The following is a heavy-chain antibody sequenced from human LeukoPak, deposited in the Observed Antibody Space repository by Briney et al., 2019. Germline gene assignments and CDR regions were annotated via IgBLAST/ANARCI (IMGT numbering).Heavy chain of an antibody. Sequence: ASVTVSCKVSGYTLTESSMHWVRQAPGKGLEWMGGFDPEDGETIYAQKFQGRVTITADESTSTAYMELSSLRSEDTAVYYCARGPRWLQLSHFDLWGRGTLVTVSS. CDR1: GYTLTESS. V-gene: IGHV1-24*01. D-gene: IGHD5-24*01. CDR3: ARGPRWLQLSHFDL. CDR2: FDPEDGET. J-gene: IGHJ2*01.